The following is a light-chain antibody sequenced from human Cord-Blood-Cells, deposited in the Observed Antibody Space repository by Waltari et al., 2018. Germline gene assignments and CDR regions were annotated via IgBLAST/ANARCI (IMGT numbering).Light chain of an antibody. CDR1: QNISSY. CDR3: QQCDSTPPT. Sequence: DIQMTQSPSSLSASVGDRVTITCRASQNISSYLNWYQQKPGKAPKLLIYAASSLQSGVPSRFSGSGSGTDFTLTISSLQPEDIATYYCQQCDSTPPTFGGGTKVEIK. CDR2: AAS. V-gene: IGKV1-39*01. J-gene: IGKJ4*01.